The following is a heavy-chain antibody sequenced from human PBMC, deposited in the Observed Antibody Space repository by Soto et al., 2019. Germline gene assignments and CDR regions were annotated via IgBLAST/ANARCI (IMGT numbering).Heavy chain of an antibody. Sequence: SETLSLTCTFSGGSISSYYWSWIRQPPGKGLEWIGYIYYSGSTNYNPSLKSRVTISVDTSKNQFSLKLSPVTAADTAVYYCARGGWEGLAIWNPLDYWGQGTLVTVSS. CDR3: ARGGWEGLAIWNPLDY. CDR2: IYYSGST. D-gene: IGHD1-1*01. J-gene: IGHJ4*02. CDR1: GGSISSYY. V-gene: IGHV4-59*08.